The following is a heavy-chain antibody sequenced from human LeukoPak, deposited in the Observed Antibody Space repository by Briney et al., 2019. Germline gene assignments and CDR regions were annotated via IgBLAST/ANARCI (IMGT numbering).Heavy chain of an antibody. CDR1: GFTVSSNY. Sequence: PGGSLRLSCAASGFTVSSNYMIWVRQAPGKGLEWVSVIYSGGSTYYADSVKGRFTISRDNAKNSLFLQMNSLRVEDTAVYYCARGRGSSSDFDHWGQGSLVTVSS. CDR2: IYSGGST. J-gene: IGHJ4*02. D-gene: IGHD6-6*01. CDR3: ARGRGSSSDFDH. V-gene: IGHV3-53*01.